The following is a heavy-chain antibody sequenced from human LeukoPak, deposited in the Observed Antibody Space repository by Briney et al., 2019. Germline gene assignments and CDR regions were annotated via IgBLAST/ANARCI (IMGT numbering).Heavy chain of an antibody. CDR1: GFTISHYW. V-gene: IGHV3-7*01. D-gene: IGHD6-19*01. CDR3: ARERTSGWDAFDF. CDR2: INQDGSVE. Sequence: GSLRLSCAASGFTISHYWMSWVRQAPGEGLEWVANINQDGSVEHYVDSVKGRFTISRDNAKNSLYLQMNSLRAEDTAVYYCARERTSGWDAFDFWGQGTLVTVSS. J-gene: IGHJ4*02.